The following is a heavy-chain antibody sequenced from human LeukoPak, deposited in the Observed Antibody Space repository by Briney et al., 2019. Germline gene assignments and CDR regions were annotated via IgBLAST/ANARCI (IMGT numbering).Heavy chain of an antibody. CDR1: GGSFSGYY. Sequence: SETLSLTCAVYGGSFSGYYWSWIRQPPGKGLEWIGEINHSGSTNYNPSLKSRVTISVDTSKNQFSLKLSSVTAADTAVYYCARIRGYSYGTFDYWGQGTLVTVSS. D-gene: IGHD5-18*01. CDR3: ARIRGYSYGTFDY. V-gene: IGHV4-34*01. CDR2: INHSGST. J-gene: IGHJ4*02.